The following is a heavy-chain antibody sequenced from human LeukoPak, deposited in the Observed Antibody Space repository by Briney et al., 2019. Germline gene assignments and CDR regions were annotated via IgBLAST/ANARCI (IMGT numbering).Heavy chain of an antibody. CDR2: INRNGGHT. J-gene: IGHJ3*02. CDR1: GFNFDRYT. V-gene: IGHV3-20*04. CDR3: ARDQGLGDYDAFDI. D-gene: IGHD3-10*01. Sequence: PGGSLRLSCAASGFNFDRYTMHWVRHTAGRGLEWVSFINRNGGHTWYADSLKGRFTISRDNAKNSLYLQMNSLRAEDTAVYYCARDQGLGDYDAFDIWGQGTMVTVSS.